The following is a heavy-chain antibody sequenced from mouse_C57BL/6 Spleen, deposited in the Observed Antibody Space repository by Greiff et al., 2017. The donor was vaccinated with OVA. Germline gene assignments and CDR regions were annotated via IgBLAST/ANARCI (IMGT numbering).Heavy chain of an antibody. V-gene: IGHV1-75*01. D-gene: IGHD1-1*01. Sequence: QVQLQQSGPELVKPGASVKISCKASGYTFTDYYINWVKQRPGQGLEWIGWIFPGSGSTYYNEKFKGKATLTVDKSSSTAYMLLSGLTSEDSAVYFCARGITTVVEGYFDVWGTGTTVTVSS. CDR3: ARGITTVVEGYFDV. CDR1: GYTFTDYY. CDR2: IFPGSGST. J-gene: IGHJ1*03.